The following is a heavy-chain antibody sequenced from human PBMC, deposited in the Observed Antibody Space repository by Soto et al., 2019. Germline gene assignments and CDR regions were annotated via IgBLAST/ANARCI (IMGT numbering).Heavy chain of an antibody. CDR3: GRDQYCSSSTCFGYGDV. D-gene: IGHD2-15*01. Sequence: QVRLVQSGTEVKKPGSSVEVSCQASGDTFRRSITWIRQAPGQGPEWVGRIIPLHGITDYAQKFRGRLMITADTSTNTAYMYLSSLITEDTALYYCGRDQYCSSSTCFGYGDVWGTGTAVIVSS. V-gene: IGHV1-69*04. J-gene: IGHJ6*03. CDR1: GDTFRRS. CDR2: IIPLHGIT.